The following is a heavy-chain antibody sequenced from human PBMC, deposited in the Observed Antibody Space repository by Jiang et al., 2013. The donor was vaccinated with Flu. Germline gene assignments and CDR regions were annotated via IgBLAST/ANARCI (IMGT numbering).Heavy chain of an antibody. CDR1: GYTFTTYY. D-gene: IGHD1-26*01. J-gene: IGHJ4*02. Sequence: SGAEVKKPGASVKISCKTSGYTFTTYYMHWLRQAPGQGLEWLGIITPHDAKTSYPQRSQGRVTMTRDTSTNTVYLELTNLRSEDTAVYYCARDAVAPSLMGAPGLFYFDFWGQGTLVTVSS. CDR2: ITPHDAKT. V-gene: IGHV1-46*01. CDR3: ARDAVAPSLMGAPGLFYFDF.